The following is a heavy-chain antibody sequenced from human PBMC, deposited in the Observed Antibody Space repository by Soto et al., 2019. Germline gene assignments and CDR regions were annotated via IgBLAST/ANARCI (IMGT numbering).Heavy chain of an antibody. CDR1: CGSFSDHY. D-gene: IGHD3-16*01. V-gene: IGHV4-34*01. CDR2: IHHSGSS. Sequence: SETLSLTCALNCGSFSDHYWTWIRQPPGKGMEWIGEIHHSGSSHYNPSFKSRATISLDTSKNQFSLDLRSVTAADTAVYYCARAPLIKSAGVKSFLDFWGQGTLVTVSS. CDR3: ARAPLIKSAGVKSFLDF. J-gene: IGHJ4*02.